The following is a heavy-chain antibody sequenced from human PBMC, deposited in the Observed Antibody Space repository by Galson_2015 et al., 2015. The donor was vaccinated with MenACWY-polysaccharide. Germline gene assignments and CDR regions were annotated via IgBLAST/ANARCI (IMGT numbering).Heavy chain of an antibody. CDR1: GFAFSTYN. Sequence: SLRLSCAASGFAFSTYNMNWVRQAPGKGLDWVSYIRSGGSTIYYADSVKGRFTVSRDNAKNSLYLQMNSLRAEDTAVYYCARDSGGGDFDYWGQGTLVTVSS. V-gene: IGHV3-48*01. D-gene: IGHD3-10*01. J-gene: IGHJ4*02. CDR3: ARDSGGGDFDY. CDR2: IRSGGSTI.